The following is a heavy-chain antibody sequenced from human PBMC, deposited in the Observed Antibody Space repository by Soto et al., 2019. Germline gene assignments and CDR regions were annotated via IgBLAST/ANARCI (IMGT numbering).Heavy chain of an antibody. D-gene: IGHD3-22*01. V-gene: IGHV3-23*01. J-gene: IGHJ3*01. Sequence: PGGSLRLSCAASGFTFSSYAMSWVRQAPGKGLEWVSAISGSGGSTYYADSVKGRFTISRDNSKNTLYLQMNSLRAEDTAVYYCAKDRGWGNYYDSSGYFGSWGQGTMVTVSS. CDR1: GFTFSSYA. CDR3: AKDRGWGNYYDSSGYFGS. CDR2: ISGSGGST.